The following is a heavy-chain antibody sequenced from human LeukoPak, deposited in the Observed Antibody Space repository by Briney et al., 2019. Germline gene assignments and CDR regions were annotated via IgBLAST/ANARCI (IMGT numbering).Heavy chain of an antibody. D-gene: IGHD6-19*01. Sequence: PGGSLRLSCAASGFTFSSYAMSWVRQAPGKGLEWVSAISGSGGSTYYAGSVKGRFTISRDNSKNTLYLQMNSLRAEDTAVYYCAKHSSGWYSNWSDPWGQGTLVTVSS. CDR3: AKHSSGWYSNWSDP. J-gene: IGHJ5*02. V-gene: IGHV3-23*01. CDR2: ISGSGGST. CDR1: GFTFSSYA.